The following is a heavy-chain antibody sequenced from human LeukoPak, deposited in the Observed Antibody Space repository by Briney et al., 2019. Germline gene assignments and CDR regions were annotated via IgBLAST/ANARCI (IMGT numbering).Heavy chain of an antibody. CDR2: IYYSGST. V-gene: IGHV4-30-4*07. CDR1: VGSISSGGYS. CDR3: ARAQSDFWSGYSSPFYYYYYYMDV. Sequence: SETLSLTCAVSVGSISSGGYSWSWIRQPPGKGLEWIGYIYYSGSTYYNPSLKSRVTISVDTSKNQFSLKLSSVTAADTAVYYCARAQSDFWSGYSSPFYYYYYYMDVWGKGTTVTVSS. J-gene: IGHJ6*03. D-gene: IGHD3-3*01.